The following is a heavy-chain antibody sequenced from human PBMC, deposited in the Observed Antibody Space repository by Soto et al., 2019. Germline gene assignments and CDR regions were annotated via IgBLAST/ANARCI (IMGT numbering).Heavy chain of an antibody. J-gene: IGHJ4*02. Sequence: SETLSLTCTVSGGSISNYYWSWIRQPPGQGLEWIGYIYYSGSTNYNPSLKSRVTISVDTSKNQFSLKLSSVTAADTAVYYCARVHRYCSGGSCFLYDYWGQGTLVTVSS. CDR3: ARVHRYCSGGSCFLYDY. CDR1: GGSISNYY. CDR2: IYYSGST. V-gene: IGHV4-59*01. D-gene: IGHD2-15*01.